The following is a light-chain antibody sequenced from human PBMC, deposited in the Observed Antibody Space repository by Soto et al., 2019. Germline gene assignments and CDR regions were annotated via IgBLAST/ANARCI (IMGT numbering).Light chain of an antibody. V-gene: IGKV3-15*01. J-gene: IGKJ1*01. CDR2: SAS. Sequence: IVMTQSPATLSVSPGERATLSCRASQSINSNLAWYQQKPGQAPRLLIYSASRRATGFPARFSGSGSGTDFTLTISSLQSEDFAVYYCQQYDNWPWTFGQGTKVEIK. CDR3: QQYDNWPWT. CDR1: QSINSN.